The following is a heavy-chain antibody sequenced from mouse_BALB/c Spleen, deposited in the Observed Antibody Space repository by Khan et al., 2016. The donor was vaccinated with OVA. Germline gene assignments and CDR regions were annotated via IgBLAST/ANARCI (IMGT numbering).Heavy chain of an antibody. J-gene: IGHJ3*01. CDR1: GYTFTSYW. Sequence: QVQLQQSGAELAKPGASVKMSCKASGYTFTSYWMHWVKQRPGQGLEWIGYINPSTGYTEYNQRFKDKATLTADKSSSTAYMQLSSLTSEESAVYYWANHGSSTDWLTYWGQGTLVTVSA. D-gene: IGHD1-1*01. CDR3: ANHGSSTDWLTY. V-gene: IGHV1-7*01. CDR2: INPSTGYT.